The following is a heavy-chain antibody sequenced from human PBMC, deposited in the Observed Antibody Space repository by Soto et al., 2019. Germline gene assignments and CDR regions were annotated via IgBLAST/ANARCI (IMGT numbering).Heavy chain of an antibody. CDR2: IYSGGST. V-gene: IGHV3-53*01. CDR3: ARSRRGAAAGLIFDY. Sequence: GGSLRLSCAASGFTVSSNYMSWVRQAPGKGLEWVSVIYSGGSTYYADSVKGRFTISRDNSKNTLYLQMNSLRAEDTAVYYCARSRRGAAAGLIFDYWGQGTLVTVSS. J-gene: IGHJ4*02. CDR1: GFTVSSNY. D-gene: IGHD6-13*01.